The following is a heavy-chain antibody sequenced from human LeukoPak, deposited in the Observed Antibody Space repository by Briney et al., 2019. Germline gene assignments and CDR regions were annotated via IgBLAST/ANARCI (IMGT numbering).Heavy chain of an antibody. V-gene: IGHV3-73*01. CDR3: ARWVELWGGYVDY. J-gene: IGHJ4*02. CDR1: GFTFSGSA. D-gene: IGHD3-16*01. CDR2: IRSKANSYAT. Sequence: GGSLRLSCAASGFTFSGSAMQWVRQASGKGTEWVGRIRSKANSYATAYDASVKDRFPISRDDSRNTAYLQMNSLRTEDTAVYYCARWVELWGGYVDYWGQGALVTVSS.